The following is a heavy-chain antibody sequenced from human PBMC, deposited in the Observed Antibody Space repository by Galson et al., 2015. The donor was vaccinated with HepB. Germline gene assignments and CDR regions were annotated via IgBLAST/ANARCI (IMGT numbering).Heavy chain of an antibody. D-gene: IGHD2-8*02. CDR3: AKDRNTWWGVTGYFDY. J-gene: IGHJ4*02. CDR2: ISYDGSTK. CDR1: GFIFSSYG. V-gene: IGHV3-30*18. Sequence: SLRLSCAASGFIFSSYGMHWVRQAPGKGLEWVAFISYDGSTKHYADSLRGRLTISRDNSKNTLYLQMNSLRPEDTAVYSCAKDRNTWWGVTGYFDYWGQGALLTVSS.